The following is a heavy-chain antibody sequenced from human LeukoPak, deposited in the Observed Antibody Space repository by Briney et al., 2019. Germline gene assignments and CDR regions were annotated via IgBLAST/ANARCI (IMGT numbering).Heavy chain of an antibody. V-gene: IGHV3-11*01. CDR3: TTEYYDSSGYYVY. D-gene: IGHD3-22*01. CDR2: ISRSGSTK. Sequence: GGSLRLSCAASGFTFSDYNMRWIRQAPGKGLEWVSSISRSGSTKYYADSVKGRFTISRDNAKNSLFLQMNSLRAEDTAVYYCTTEYYDSSGYYVYWGQGTLVTVSS. CDR1: GFTFSDYN. J-gene: IGHJ4*02.